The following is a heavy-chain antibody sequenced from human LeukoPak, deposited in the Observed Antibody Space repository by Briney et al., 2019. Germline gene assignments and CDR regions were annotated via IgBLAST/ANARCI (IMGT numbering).Heavy chain of an antibody. CDR1: GYTFTSYA. Sequence: EASVRVSCKASGYTFTSYAMHWVRQAPGQRLEWMGCINAGNGNTKYSQKFQGRVTITRDASASTAYMELSSLRSEDTAVYYCARLHEKNYYDSSGRTIDPWGQGTLVTVSS. CDR2: INAGNGNT. CDR3: ARLHEKNYYDSSGRTIDP. J-gene: IGHJ5*02. D-gene: IGHD3-22*01. V-gene: IGHV1-3*01.